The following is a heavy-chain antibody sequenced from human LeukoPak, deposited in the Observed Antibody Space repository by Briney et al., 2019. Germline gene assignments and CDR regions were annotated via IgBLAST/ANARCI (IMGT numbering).Heavy chain of an antibody. V-gene: IGHV4-4*07. CDR3: AREDKWHQLPTDY. CDR2: IYTSGST. J-gene: IGHJ4*02. Sequence: PSETLSLTCTVSDASITNYYWGWIRQPAGKGLEWIGRIYTSGSTNYNPSLKSRVTISVDTSKNQFSLKLSSVTAADTAVYYCAREDKWHQLPTDYWGQGTLVTVSS. CDR1: DASITNYY. D-gene: IGHD2-2*01.